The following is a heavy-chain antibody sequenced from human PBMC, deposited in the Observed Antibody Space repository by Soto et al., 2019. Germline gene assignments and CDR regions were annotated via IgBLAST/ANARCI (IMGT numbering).Heavy chain of an antibody. J-gene: IGHJ3*02. V-gene: IGHV3-48*01. CDR3: AGCSGGTCYSHAFDI. CDR1: GFTFSSYS. Sequence: GGSLRLSCAASGFTFSSYSMNWVRQAPGKGLEWVSYISGSSSTIYYADSVKGRFTISRDNAKNSLYLQMNSLRAEDRAVYHCAGCSGGTCYSHAFDIWGQGTMVTVSS. CDR2: ISGSSSTI. D-gene: IGHD2-15*01.